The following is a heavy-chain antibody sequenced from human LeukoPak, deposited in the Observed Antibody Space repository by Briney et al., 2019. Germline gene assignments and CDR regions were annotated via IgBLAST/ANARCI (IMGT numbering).Heavy chain of an antibody. D-gene: IGHD3-22*01. CDR2: IDTSGST. CDR1: GDSISSGSYY. Sequence: SQTLSLTCTVSGDSISSGSYYWSWIRQPAGKGLEWIGRIDTSGSTNYNPSLKSRVTISVDTSKNQFSLKLSSVTAADTAVYYCARDGGYYDSSGYYYYFDYWGQGTLVTVSS. V-gene: IGHV4-61*02. CDR3: ARDGGYYDSSGYYYYFDY. J-gene: IGHJ4*02.